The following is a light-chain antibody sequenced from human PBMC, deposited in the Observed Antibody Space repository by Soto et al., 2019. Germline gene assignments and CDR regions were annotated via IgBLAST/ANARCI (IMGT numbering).Light chain of an antibody. CDR1: QTISSW. CDR3: QQYNSHSRA. CDR2: DAS. V-gene: IGKV1-5*01. J-gene: IGKJ1*01. Sequence: DIQMTQSPSTLSASIGDRVTITCRASQTISSWLAWYQQKPGKAPKLLIYDASRLESGVSSRFSGSGSGTEYTLTISSLQPDDFATYYCQQYNSHSRAFGQGTKVDIK.